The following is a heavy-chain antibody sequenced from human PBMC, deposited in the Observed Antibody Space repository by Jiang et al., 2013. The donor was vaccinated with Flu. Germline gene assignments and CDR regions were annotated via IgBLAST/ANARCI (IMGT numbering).Heavy chain of an antibody. V-gene: IGHV4-39*01. J-gene: IGHJ3*02. CDR3: ASNPAYSSGYQEAFDI. Sequence: GSGLVKPSETLSLTCTVSGGSISSSSYYWGWIRQPPGKGLEWIGSIYYSGSTYYNPSLKSRVTISVDTSKNQFSLKLSSVTAADTAVYYCASNPAYSSGYQEAFDIWGQGTMVTVSS. CDR1: GGSISSSSYY. D-gene: IGHD3-22*01. CDR2: IYYSGST.